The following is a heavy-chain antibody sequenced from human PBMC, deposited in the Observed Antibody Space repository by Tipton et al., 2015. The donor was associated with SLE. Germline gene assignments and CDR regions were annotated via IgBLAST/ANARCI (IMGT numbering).Heavy chain of an antibody. V-gene: IGHV1-18*01. CDR3: AREGLRWLYFDY. CDR1: GYTFISYG. Sequence: QSGPEVKKPGASVRVSCTASGYTFISYGISWVRQAPGQGLEWMGWISGYSGNTNYAQKLQGRVTMTTDTSTSTAYMELRSLRSDDTAVYYCAREGLRWLYFDYWGQGTLVTVSS. D-gene: IGHD5-12*01. J-gene: IGHJ4*02. CDR2: ISGYSGNT.